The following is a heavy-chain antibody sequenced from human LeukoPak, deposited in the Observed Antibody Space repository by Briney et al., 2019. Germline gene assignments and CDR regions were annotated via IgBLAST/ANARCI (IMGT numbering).Heavy chain of an antibody. Sequence: GGSLRLSCAASGFTFSNHAMSWVRQAPGRGLEWVSAISGSSGLTYYVDSVKGRFTISRDNSKNMLFLQMNSLRAEDTAVYYCARRGESASYGDYRFDYWGQGTLVTVSS. V-gene: IGHV3-23*01. D-gene: IGHD4-17*01. CDR3: ARRGESASYGDYRFDY. CDR1: GFTFSNHA. J-gene: IGHJ4*02. CDR2: ISGSSGLT.